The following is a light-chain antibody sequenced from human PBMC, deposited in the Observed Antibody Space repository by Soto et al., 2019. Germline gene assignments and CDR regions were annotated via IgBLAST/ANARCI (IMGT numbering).Light chain of an antibody. CDR2: ANN. CDR3: QSYDSSLRGV. J-gene: IGLJ1*01. V-gene: IGLV1-40*01. CDR1: NSDIGAGYD. Sequence: QAVVTQPPSVSGAPGQRVTISCTGSNSDIGAGYDVHWYQQLPGTAPKLVIYANNNRPSGVPDRFSASKSGTSASLAITGLQADDEADYDCQSYDSSLRGVFGTGTQMTVL.